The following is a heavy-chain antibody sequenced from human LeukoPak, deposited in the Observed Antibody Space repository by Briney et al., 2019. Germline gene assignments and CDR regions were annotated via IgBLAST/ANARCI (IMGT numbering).Heavy chain of an antibody. Sequence: VASVKVSCKASGGTFSSYAISWVRQAPGQGLEWMGGIIPIFGTANYAQKFQGRVTITVDESTSTAYMELSSLRSEDTAVYYCARGGYYYDSSLYYGMDVWGQGTTVTVSS. CDR3: ARGGYYYDSSLYYGMDV. CDR1: GGTFSSYA. CDR2: IIPIFGTA. J-gene: IGHJ6*02. D-gene: IGHD3-22*01. V-gene: IGHV1-69*13.